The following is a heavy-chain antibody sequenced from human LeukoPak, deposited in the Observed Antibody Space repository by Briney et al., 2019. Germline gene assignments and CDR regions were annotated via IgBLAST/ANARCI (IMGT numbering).Heavy chain of an antibody. CDR2: IYYSGST. J-gene: IGHJ5*02. CDR1: GGSISSSSYY. D-gene: IGHD3-10*01. Sequence: PSETLSLTCTVSGGSISSSSYYWGWIRQPPGTGLEWIGSIYYSGSTYYNPSLKSRVTISVDTSKNQFSLKLSSVTAADTAVYYCARLLLLGNWFDPWGQGTLVTVSS. V-gene: IGHV4-39*01. CDR3: ARLLLLGNWFDP.